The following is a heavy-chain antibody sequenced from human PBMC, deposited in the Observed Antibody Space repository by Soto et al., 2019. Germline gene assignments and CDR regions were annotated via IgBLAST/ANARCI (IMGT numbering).Heavy chain of an antibody. CDR1: GFTFGDYA. CDR3: AKNYFFDS. Sequence: PGGSLRLSCTASGFTFGDYAMSWFRQAPGKGLEWVSSIGVSSDAYYADSVKGRFTISRDNSRNTLYLQMNSLRAEDTALYYCAKNYFFDSWGQGTLVTAPQ. CDR2: IGVSSDA. V-gene: IGHV3-23*01. J-gene: IGHJ4*02.